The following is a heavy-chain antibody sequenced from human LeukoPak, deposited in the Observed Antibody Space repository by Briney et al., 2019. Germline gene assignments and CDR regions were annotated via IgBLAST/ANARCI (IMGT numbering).Heavy chain of an antibody. D-gene: IGHD1-26*01. Sequence: TGGSLRLSCAASGFTFSSNYMNWVRQAPGKGLEWVSIIYSGGTTYYADSVKGRFTISRDNAKNTLYLQMNSLRAEDTAVYYCARPIDGSFDYWGQGALVTVSS. CDR2: IYSGGTT. CDR3: ARPIDGSFDY. J-gene: IGHJ4*02. CDR1: GFTFSSNY. V-gene: IGHV3-66*04.